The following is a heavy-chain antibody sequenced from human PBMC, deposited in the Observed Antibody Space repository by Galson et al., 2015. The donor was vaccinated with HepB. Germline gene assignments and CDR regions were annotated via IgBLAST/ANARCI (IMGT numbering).Heavy chain of an antibody. CDR2: VDPSDSYT. J-gene: IGHJ6*02. CDR1: GYGFTDYW. V-gene: IGHV5-10-1*01. Sequence: QSGAEVKKPGESLSISCQGSGYGFTDYWISWVRQMPGKGLEWMGRVDPSDSYTEYSPSFHGHVTMSTDKSISTAYLQWSSLKASDTAMYYCARHMSYGVDVWGQGTTVTVSS. CDR3: ARHMSYGVDV.